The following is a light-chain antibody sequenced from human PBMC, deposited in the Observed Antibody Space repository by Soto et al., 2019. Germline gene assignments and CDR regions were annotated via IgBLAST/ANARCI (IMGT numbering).Light chain of an antibody. CDR2: SNN. CDR3: AAWDDSLSGSWV. V-gene: IGLV1-44*01. Sequence: QSVLTQPPSASGTPGQRVTISCSGSNSNIGSNTVNWYQQFPGTAPKLLIYSNNQRPSGVTDRFSGSKSGTSASLAISGLQSEDEADYYCAAWDDSLSGSWVFGGGTKLTVL. J-gene: IGLJ3*02. CDR1: NSNIGSNT.